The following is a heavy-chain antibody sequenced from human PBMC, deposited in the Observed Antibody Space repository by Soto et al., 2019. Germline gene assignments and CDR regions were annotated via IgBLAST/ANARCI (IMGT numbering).Heavy chain of an antibody. J-gene: IGHJ6*01. D-gene: IGHD4-17*01. CDR3: ARAERPYGDYDNYYYAMDV. CDR1: GVTFSRYA. CDR2: FIPIYGTR. V-gene: IGHV1-69*13. Sequence: SVKVSCKASGVTFSRYAISWVRRAPGQGLEWIGGFIPIYGTRNYAQKFQGRVTITADESTSTAYMELSSLRSEDTAVYYCARAERPYGDYDNYYYAMDVWGQGTTVTVSS.